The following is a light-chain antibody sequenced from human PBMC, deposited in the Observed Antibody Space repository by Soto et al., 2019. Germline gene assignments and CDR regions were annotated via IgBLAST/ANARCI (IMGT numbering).Light chain of an antibody. CDR3: QKYNSAALT. Sequence: DVQMTQSPSSLSASVGDRVTITCRASQGITPYLAWFQQKPGKVPRLLIYATSTLQSVVPSRFSGSGSGTDSTLTISSLQPEDVATYYCQKYNSAALTFGGGTKVEIK. CDR2: ATS. CDR1: QGITPY. V-gene: IGKV1-27*01. J-gene: IGKJ4*01.